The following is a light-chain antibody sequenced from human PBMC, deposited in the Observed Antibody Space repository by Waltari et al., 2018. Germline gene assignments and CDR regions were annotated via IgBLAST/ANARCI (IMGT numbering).Light chain of an antibody. J-gene: IGKJ1*01. CDR1: QSISSY. CDR3: QQSYSTPWT. CDR2: AAS. V-gene: IGKV1-39*01. Sequence: DIQMTQSPSSLSASVGDRVTITCRASQSISSYLNWYQQKPGKAPKLLIYAASSLQSGVPSRFSGIGSWADFTLTISRLQPEDFATYYCQQSYSTPWTFGQGTKVEIK.